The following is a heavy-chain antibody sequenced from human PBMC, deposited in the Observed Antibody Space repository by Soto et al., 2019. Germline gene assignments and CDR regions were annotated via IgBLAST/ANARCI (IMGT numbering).Heavy chain of an antibody. V-gene: IGHV3-21*01. D-gene: IGHD1-26*01. CDR1: GFTFSSYT. CDR2: ISSSSSYI. Sequence: EVQLVESGGGLVKPGGSLRLSCAASGFTFSSYTMNWVRQAPCKGLEWVSSISSSSSYIYYADSVKGRFTIPRDNAKNSLYLQLYSLRAEDTAVYYCASALQVGATSGFDYWGQGTLVTVSS. CDR3: ASALQVGATSGFDY. J-gene: IGHJ4*02.